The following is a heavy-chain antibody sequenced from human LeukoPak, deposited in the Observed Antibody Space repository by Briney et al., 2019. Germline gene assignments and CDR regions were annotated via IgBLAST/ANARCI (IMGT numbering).Heavy chain of an antibody. D-gene: IGHD3-22*01. CDR1: GYSITSGYY. CDR2: IYHSGST. CDR3: ARGSVIVVPPFDY. V-gene: IGHV4-38-2*02. Sequence: SETLSLTCTVSGYSITSGYYWGWIRQPPVKGLEWIGSIYHSGSTYYNPSLKSRVTISVDTSKNQFSLKLSSVTAADTAVYYGARGSVIVVPPFDYWGQGTWSPSPQ. J-gene: IGHJ4*02.